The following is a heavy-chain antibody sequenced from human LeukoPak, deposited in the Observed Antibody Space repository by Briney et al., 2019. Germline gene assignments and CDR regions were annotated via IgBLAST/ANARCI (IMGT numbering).Heavy chain of an antibody. CDR2: IYPADSDT. J-gene: IGHJ3*02. CDR1: GYSFTSYW. V-gene: IGHV5-51*01. Sequence: GESLKISCKGSGYSFTSYWIGWVRQMPGKGLEWMGIIYPADSDTRYSPSFQGQVTISADKSISTAYLQWSSLKASDTALYYCARQSFGYGSGMNAFDIWGQGAMVTVSS. D-gene: IGHD3-10*01. CDR3: ARQSFGYGSGMNAFDI.